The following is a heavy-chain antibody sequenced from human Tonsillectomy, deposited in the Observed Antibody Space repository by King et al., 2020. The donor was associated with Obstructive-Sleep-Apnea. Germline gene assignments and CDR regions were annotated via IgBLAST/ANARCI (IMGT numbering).Heavy chain of an antibody. D-gene: IGHD5-24*01. Sequence: VQLQESGPGLVKRSETLSLTCTVSFYSINSGFYWGWIRHPPCKWLEWIGSCDPSESASHNPSLKSLVTMSVDTSKNLFSLKQTSVTAADTAVYDCARADGYNFGRHIYFDFWGQGTLVTVSS. J-gene: IGHJ4*02. V-gene: IGHV4-38-2*02. CDR3: ARADGYNFGRHIYFDF. CDR1: FYSINSGFY. CDR2: CDPSESA.